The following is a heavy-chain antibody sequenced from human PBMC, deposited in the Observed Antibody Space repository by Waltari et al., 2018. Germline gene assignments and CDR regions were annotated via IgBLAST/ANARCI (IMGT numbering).Heavy chain of an antibody. D-gene: IGHD2-2*01. CDR1: GFTFSRYW. J-gene: IGHJ4*02. V-gene: IGHV3-7*01. Sequence: EVKLVESGGGWVQPGGSLRLSCGAPGFTFSRYWMSWDRQTPGKGLEWVANINYDASQKYYVESVKGRFTISGDNAKNSVYLQMNSLRVEDTAVYYCAKSRGFEYWGQGTLITVSS. CDR2: INYDASQK. CDR3: AKSRGFEY.